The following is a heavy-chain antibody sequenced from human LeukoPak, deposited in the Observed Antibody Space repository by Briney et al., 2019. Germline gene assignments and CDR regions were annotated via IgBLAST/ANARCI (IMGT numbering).Heavy chain of an antibody. CDR1: GGSISSGGYY. D-gene: IGHD3-22*01. J-gene: IGHJ3*02. CDR2: IYHSGST. V-gene: IGHV4-31*03. Sequence: SQTLSLTCTVSGGSISSGGYYWSWIRQHPGKGLEWIGYIYHSGSTYYNPSLKSRVTISVDTSKNQFSLKLSSVTAADTAVYYCAREARYDSEDDAFDIWGQGTMVTVSS. CDR3: AREARYDSEDDAFDI.